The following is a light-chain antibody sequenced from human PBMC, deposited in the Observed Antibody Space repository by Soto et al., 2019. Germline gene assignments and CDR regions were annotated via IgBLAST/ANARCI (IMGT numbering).Light chain of an antibody. V-gene: IGKV1-39*01. CDR1: QSISSY. CDR2: AAS. J-gene: IGKJ5*01. Sequence: DIQMTQSPSSLSASVGDRVTITCRASQSISSYLNWYQQKPGKAPKLLIYAASSLQSGVPSRFSGSGSGTDFTLTISSLQPEDFATYYFQQSYSTPITSGQGTRLEIK. CDR3: QQSYSTPIT.